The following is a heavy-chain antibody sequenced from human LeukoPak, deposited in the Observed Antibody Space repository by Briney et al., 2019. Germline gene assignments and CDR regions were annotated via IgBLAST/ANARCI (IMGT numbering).Heavy chain of an antibody. CDR2: MNPNSGNT. Sequence: ASVKVSCKASGYTFTSYDINWVRQATGQGLEWMGWMNPNSGNTGYAQKFQGRVTMTEDTSTDTAYMELSSLRSEDTAVYYCATAGVFGLDYWGQGTLVTVSS. D-gene: IGHD3-16*01. CDR3: ATAGVFGLDY. J-gene: IGHJ4*02. V-gene: IGHV1-8*02. CDR1: GYTFTSYD.